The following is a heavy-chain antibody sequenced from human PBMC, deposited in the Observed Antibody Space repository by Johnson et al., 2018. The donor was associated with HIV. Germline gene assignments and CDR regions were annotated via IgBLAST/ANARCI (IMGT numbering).Heavy chain of an antibody. CDR3: AKGGAVAGTRDAFDI. D-gene: IGHD6-19*01. J-gene: IGHJ3*02. Sequence: QVLLVESGGGVVQPGRSLRLSCAASGFRFSRYGMHWVRQAPGKGLEWVAVIWYDGSNKYYVDSVKGRFTISRDNSKNTLYLQMNSLRAEDTAVYYCAKGGAVAGTRDAFDIWGQGTMVTVSS. V-gene: IGHV3-33*06. CDR2: IWYDGSNK. CDR1: GFRFSRYG.